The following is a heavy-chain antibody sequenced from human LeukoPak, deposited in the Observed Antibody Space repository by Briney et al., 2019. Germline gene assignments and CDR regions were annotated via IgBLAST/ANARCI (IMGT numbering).Heavy chain of an antibody. CDR3: AREDWLLGEIDY. CDR1: GYSISSGYY. D-gene: IGHD3/OR15-3a*01. Sequence: PSETLSLTCTVSGYSISSGYYWGWIRQPPGKGLEWIGSIYHSGSTYYNPSLKSRVTISVDTSKNQFSLKLSSVTAADTAVYYCAREDWLLGEIDYWGQGTLVTVSS. J-gene: IGHJ4*02. CDR2: IYHSGST. V-gene: IGHV4-38-2*02.